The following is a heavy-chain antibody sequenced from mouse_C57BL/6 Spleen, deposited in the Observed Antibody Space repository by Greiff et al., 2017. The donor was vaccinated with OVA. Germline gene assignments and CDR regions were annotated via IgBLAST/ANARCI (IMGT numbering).Heavy chain of an antibody. CDR1: GYTFTDYY. V-gene: IGHV1-19*01. CDR3: ARRGDWDDY. D-gene: IGHD4-1*01. CDR2: INPYNGGT. J-gene: IGHJ2*01. Sequence: EVKLQESGPVLVKPGASVKMSCKASGYTFTDYYMNWVKQSHGKSLEWIGVINPYNGGTSYNQKFKGKATLTVDKSSSTAYMELNSLTSEDSAVYYCARRGDWDDYWGQGTTLTVSS.